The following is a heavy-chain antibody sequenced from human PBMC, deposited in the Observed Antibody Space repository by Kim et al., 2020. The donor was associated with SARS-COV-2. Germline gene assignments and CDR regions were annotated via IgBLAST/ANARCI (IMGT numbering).Heavy chain of an antibody. D-gene: IGHD6-19*01. Sequence: SETLSLTCAVYGGSFSGYYWSWIRQPPGKGLEWIGEINHSGSTNYNPSLKSRVTISVDTSKNQFSLKLSSVTAADTAVYYCARGPGGGWRNWGQGTLVTVSS. CDR2: INHSGST. CDR1: GGSFSGYY. CDR3: ARGPGGGWRN. V-gene: IGHV4-34*01. J-gene: IGHJ4*02.